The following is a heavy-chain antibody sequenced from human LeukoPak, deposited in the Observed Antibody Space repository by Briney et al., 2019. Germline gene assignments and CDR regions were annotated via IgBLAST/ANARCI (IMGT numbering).Heavy chain of an antibody. CDR3: ARYCSGGSCYSLYAFDI. CDR1: GGSISSSNW. J-gene: IGHJ3*02. D-gene: IGHD2-15*01. V-gene: IGHV4-4*02. Sequence: SETLSLTCAVSGGSISSSNWWSWVRQPPGKGLEWIGEIYHSGSTNYNPSLKSRVTISVDKSKNQFSLKLSFVTAADTAVYYCARYCSGGSCYSLYAFDIWGQGTMVTVSS. CDR2: IYHSGST.